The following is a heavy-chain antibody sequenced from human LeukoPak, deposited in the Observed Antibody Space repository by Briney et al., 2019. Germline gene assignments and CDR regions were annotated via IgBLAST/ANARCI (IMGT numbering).Heavy chain of an antibody. CDR1: GFTFSSYA. J-gene: IGHJ4*02. CDR3: AKDLGTSGWYCDY. Sequence: PGGSLRLSCAASGFTFSSYAMSWVRQAPGRGLEWVSGISDSGSSTYYADSVKGRFTISRDNSKNTLYLQMNSLRAEDTAVYYCAKDLGTSGWYCDYWGQGTLVTVSS. V-gene: IGHV3-23*01. CDR2: ISDSGSST. D-gene: IGHD6-19*01.